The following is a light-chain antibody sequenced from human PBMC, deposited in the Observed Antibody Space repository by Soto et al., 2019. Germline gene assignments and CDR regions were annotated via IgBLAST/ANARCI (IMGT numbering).Light chain of an antibody. J-gene: IGKJ4*01. Sequence: ERVMTQSPATLSVSPGERATLTCRASQGVSSHLAWYQQKPGQAPRILIYGASTRATGIPDRFSGSGAGTDFTLTISRLEPEDFAVYYCQQYGSSPLTFGGGTKVDIK. CDR1: QGVSSH. CDR2: GAS. CDR3: QQYGSSPLT. V-gene: IGKV3-20*01.